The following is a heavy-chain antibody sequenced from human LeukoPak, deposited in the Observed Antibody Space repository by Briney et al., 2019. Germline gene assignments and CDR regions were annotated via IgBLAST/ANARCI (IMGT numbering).Heavy chain of an antibody. D-gene: IGHD3-10*01. CDR3: TADPTGPYYYGSGSQFDY. V-gene: IGHV3-15*01. J-gene: IGHJ4*02. CDR2: IKSKTDGGTT. Sequence: GGSLRLSCAASGFTFSNAWMSWVRQAPGKGLEWVGRIKSKTDGGTTDYAAPVKGRFTISRDDSKTTLYLQMNSLKTEDTAVYYCTADPTGPYYYGSGSQFDYWGQGTLVTVSS. CDR1: GFTFSNAW.